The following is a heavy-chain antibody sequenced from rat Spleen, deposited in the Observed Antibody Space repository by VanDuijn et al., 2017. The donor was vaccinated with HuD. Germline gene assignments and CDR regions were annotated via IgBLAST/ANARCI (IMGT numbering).Heavy chain of an antibody. Sequence: EVQLVESGGGLVQPGRSLKLSCAASGFTFSDYYMAWVRQAPTKGLEWVATISYDGSSTYYRDSVKGRFTISRDNAKSTLYLQMDSLRSEDTATYFCAKEGITTSFNSWGQGVMVTVSS. J-gene: IGHJ2*01. CDR3: AKEGITTSFNS. D-gene: IGHD1-10*01. V-gene: IGHV5-7*01. CDR1: GFTFSDYY. CDR2: ISYDGSST.